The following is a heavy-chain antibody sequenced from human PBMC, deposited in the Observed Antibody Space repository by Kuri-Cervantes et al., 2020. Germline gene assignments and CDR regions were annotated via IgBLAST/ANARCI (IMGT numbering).Heavy chain of an antibody. D-gene: IGHD2-15*01. CDR2: INPNSGGT. V-gene: IGHV1-2*02. CDR3: ARVSGGDY. Sequence: ASVKVSCKASGYTFTSYGITWVRQAPGQGLEWMGWINPNSGGTNYAQKFQGRVTMTRDTSISTAYMELSRLRSDDTAVYYCARVSGGDYWGQGTLVTVSS. J-gene: IGHJ4*02. CDR1: GYTFTSYG.